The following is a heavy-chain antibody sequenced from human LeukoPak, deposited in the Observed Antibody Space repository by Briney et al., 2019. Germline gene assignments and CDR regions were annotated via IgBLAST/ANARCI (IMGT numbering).Heavy chain of an antibody. CDR2: INAGNGNT. CDR3: AREDGSSWPYYYYGMDV. Sequence: GASVKVSCKASGYTFTSYAKHWVRQAPGQRLEWMGWINAGNGNTKYSQKFQGRVTITRDTSASTAYMELSSLRSEDTAVYYCAREDGSSWPYYYYGMDVWGQGTTVTVSS. V-gene: IGHV1-3*01. J-gene: IGHJ6*02. D-gene: IGHD6-13*01. CDR1: GYTFTSYA.